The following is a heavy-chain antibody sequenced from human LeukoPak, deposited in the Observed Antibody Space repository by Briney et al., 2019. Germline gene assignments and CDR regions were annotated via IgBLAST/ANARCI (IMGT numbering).Heavy chain of an antibody. CDR3: ARALYSDSSGYYPGLDH. D-gene: IGHD3-22*01. CDR1: GFTFTTYG. Sequence: ASVKVSCKASGFTFTTYGISWVRQAPGQGLEWVGWISNYNGDTRYAQKFQDRVTMTTDTSTRTSNMELRNLGSDDTAVYYCARALYSDSSGYYPGLDHWGQGTLVTVSS. CDR2: ISNYNGDT. J-gene: IGHJ4*02. V-gene: IGHV1-18*01.